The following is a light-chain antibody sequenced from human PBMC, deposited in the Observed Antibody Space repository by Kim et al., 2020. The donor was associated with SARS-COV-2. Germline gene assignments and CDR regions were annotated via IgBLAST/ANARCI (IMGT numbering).Light chain of an antibody. Sequence: ASVGDRVTITCRASQGISSWLALYQQKPGTAPKLLIYAASSLQSGVPSRFSGSGSGTDFTLTISSLQPEDFATYYCQQANSFPWTFGQGTKVDIK. CDR3: QQANSFPWT. V-gene: IGKV1-12*01. CDR2: AAS. J-gene: IGKJ1*01. CDR1: QGISSW.